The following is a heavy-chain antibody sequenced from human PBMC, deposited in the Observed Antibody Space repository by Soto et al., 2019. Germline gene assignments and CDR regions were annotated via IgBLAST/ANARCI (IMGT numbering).Heavy chain of an antibody. V-gene: IGHV4-59*08. D-gene: IGHD4-17*01. CDR1: SGPDRSHN. J-gene: IGHJ6*02. CDR2: VYYNGDT. Sequence: QVQLQQSGPRLVKPSETLSLTCTVSSGPDRSHNWGWIRQPPGRGLEWIGYVYYNGDTAYNPSLRSRVTISADTSTNHISLTLTSVTAADTAVYYCVRQGIDYLHGLVDVWGQGTTVSVSS. CDR3: VRQGIDYLHGLVDV.